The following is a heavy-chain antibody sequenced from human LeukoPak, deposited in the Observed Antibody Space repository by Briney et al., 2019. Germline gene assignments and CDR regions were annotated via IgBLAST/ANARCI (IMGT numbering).Heavy chain of an antibody. J-gene: IGHJ5*02. D-gene: IGHD3-3*01. V-gene: IGHV1-69*13. CDR3: ARTAITIFGVVIIYNWFDP. CDR2: IIPIFGTA. Sequence: GASVKVSCKASGGTFSSYAISWVRQAPGQGLEWMGGIIPIFGTANYAQKFQGRVTITADESTSTAHMELSSLRSEDTAVYYCARTAITIFGVVIIYNWFDPWGQGTLVTVSS. CDR1: GGTFSSYA.